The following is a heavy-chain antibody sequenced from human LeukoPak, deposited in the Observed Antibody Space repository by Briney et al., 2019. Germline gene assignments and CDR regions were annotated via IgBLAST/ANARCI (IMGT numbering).Heavy chain of an antibody. Sequence: GASVKVSCEASRYTFSGYYIHWVRQAPGQGLEWMGWIDPNSGGTNYAQKFQGRVTMTREKSISTAYMELSRLRSDDTAVYYCARDGWYKSYMDVWGKGTTGIVSS. CDR2: IDPNSGGT. J-gene: IGHJ6*03. V-gene: IGHV1-2*02. CDR1: RYTFSGYY. CDR3: ARDGWYKSYMDV. D-gene: IGHD6-19*01.